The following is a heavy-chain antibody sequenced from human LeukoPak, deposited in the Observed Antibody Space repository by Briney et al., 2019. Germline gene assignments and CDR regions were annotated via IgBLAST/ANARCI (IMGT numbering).Heavy chain of an antibody. J-gene: IGHJ4*02. CDR3: ARDPPAVPTNTYV. CDR1: GFTVSNNY. Sequence: GGSLRLSCAASGFTVSNNYMNWVRQAPGKGLEWVSPIYSGGDTHYADSVKGRFTISRDSSKNTLYLQMNSLRAEDTAVYYCARDPPAVPTNTYVWGQGTLVTVSS. V-gene: IGHV3-66*01. CDR2: IYSGGDT. D-gene: IGHD4/OR15-4a*01.